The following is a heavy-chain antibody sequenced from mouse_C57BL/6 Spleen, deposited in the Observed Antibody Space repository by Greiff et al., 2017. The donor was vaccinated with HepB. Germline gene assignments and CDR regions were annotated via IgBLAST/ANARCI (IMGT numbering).Heavy chain of an antibody. CDR1: GYTFTSYT. J-gene: IGHJ1*03. D-gene: IGHD1-1*01. CDR3: ARTENDYGSSYGWYFDV. Sequence: HLQQSGAELARPGASVKMSCKASGYTFTSYTMHWVKQRPGQGLEWIGYINPSSGYTKYNQKFKDKATLTADKSSSTAYMQLSSLTSEESAVYYCARTENDYGSSYGWYFDVWGTGTTVTVSS. CDR2: INPSSGYT. V-gene: IGHV1-4*01.